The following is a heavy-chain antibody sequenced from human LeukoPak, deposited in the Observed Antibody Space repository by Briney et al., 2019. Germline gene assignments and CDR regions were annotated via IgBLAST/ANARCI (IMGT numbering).Heavy chain of an antibody. CDR1: GGTFSSYA. D-gene: IGHD3-10*01. CDR2: IIPIFGTA. CDR3: ARDGYYGSGTQNYMDV. V-gene: IGHV1-69*13. Sequence: SVKVSCKASGGTFSSYAISWVRQAPGQGLEWMGGIIPIFGTANYAQKFQGRVTITADESTSTAYMELSSLRSEDTAVYYCARDGYYGSGTQNYMDVWGKGTTATISS. J-gene: IGHJ6*03.